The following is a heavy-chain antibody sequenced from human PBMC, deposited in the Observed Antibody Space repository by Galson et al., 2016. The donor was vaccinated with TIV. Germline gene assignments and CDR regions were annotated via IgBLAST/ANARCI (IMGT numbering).Heavy chain of an antibody. CDR3: ARDHPLSTVFIAYPGKPYHGLDV. V-gene: IGHV4-61*02. J-gene: IGHJ6*02. CDR2: ISHSGVA. CDR1: GASISSGNYY. Sequence: TLSLTCTVSGASISSGNYYWTWIRQPPGKGLEWIGSISHSGVAHYRPSLMSRVTMSVDTSKNQFSLKLISVTAADTAVYYCARDHPLSTVFIAYPGKPYHGLDVWGRGTAVTVSS. D-gene: IGHD2/OR15-2a*01.